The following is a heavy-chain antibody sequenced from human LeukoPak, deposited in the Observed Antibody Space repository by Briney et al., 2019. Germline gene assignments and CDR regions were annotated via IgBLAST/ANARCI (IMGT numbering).Heavy chain of an antibody. D-gene: IGHD5-12*01. J-gene: IGHJ6*03. Sequence: GGSLRLSCAASGFTFDDYTMHWVRPAPGKGLEWVSLISWDGGSTYYADSVKGRFTISRDNSKNSLYLQMNSLRTEDTALYYCAKEGGSGLGATTPYYYYYYMDVWGKGTTVTVSS. CDR1: GFTFDDYT. V-gene: IGHV3-43*01. CDR2: ISWDGGST. CDR3: AKEGGSGLGATTPYYYYYYMDV.